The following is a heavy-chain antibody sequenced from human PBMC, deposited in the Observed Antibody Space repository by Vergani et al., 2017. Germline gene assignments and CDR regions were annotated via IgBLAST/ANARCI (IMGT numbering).Heavy chain of an antibody. CDR3: ARGALWWLRQIDS. J-gene: IGHJ4*02. CDR1: GDSMNTYY. V-gene: IGHV4-59*01. CDR2: IYDSGDT. Sequence: VLLQEPGPGLVKPSETLSLTCSVSGDSMNTYYWTWIRQPPGKGLEWIGYIYDSGDTKYNPSLKSLVTMSLDTSKNQFSLNLYSVTAADTAVYYCARGALWWLRQIDSWGQGTLVTVSS. D-gene: IGHD2-21*01.